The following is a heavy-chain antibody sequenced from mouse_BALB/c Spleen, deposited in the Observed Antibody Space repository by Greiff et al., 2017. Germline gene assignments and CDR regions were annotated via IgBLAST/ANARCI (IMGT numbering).Heavy chain of an antibody. J-gene: IGHJ4*01. V-gene: IGHV1S135*01. D-gene: IGHD2-4*01. Sequence: EVQLQQSGPELVKPGASVKVSCKASGYSFTDYNMYWVKQSHGKSLEWIGYIDPYNGGTSYNQKFKDKATLTADKSSSTAYMQLSSLTSEDSAVYYCARRGDYDGRAMDYWGQGTSVTVSS. CDR1: GYSFTDYN. CDR2: IDPYNGGT. CDR3: ARRGDYDGRAMDY.